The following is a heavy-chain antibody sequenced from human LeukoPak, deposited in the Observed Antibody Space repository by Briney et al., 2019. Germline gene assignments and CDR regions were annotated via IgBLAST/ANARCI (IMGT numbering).Heavy chain of an antibody. J-gene: IGHJ4*02. CDR2: IYYSGST. D-gene: IGHD6-13*01. CDR3: ASSSWYYVQAFNY. V-gene: IGHV4-59*11. CDR1: GGSISSHY. Sequence: SETLSLTCTVSGGSISSHYWSWIRQPPGKGLEWIGYIYYSGSTNYNPSLKSRVTISVDTSKNQFSLKLSSVTAADTAVYYCASSSWYYVQAFNYWGQGTLVTVSS.